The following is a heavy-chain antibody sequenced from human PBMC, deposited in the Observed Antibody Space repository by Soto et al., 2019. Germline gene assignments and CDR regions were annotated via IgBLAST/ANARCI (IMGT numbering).Heavy chain of an antibody. V-gene: IGHV4-59*01. J-gene: IGHJ5*02. Sequence: SETLSLTCTVSGGSISSYYWSWIRQPPGKGLEWIGYIYYSGSTNYNPSLKSRVTISVDTSKNQFSLKLSSVTAADTAVYYCAREGIGVAREWFAPWGQGTLDIGSS. CDR1: GGSISSYY. D-gene: IGHD3-3*01. CDR3: AREGIGVAREWFAP. CDR2: IYYSGST.